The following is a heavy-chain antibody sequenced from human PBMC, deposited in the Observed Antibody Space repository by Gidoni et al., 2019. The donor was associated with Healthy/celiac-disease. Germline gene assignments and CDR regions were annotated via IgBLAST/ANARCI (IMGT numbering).Heavy chain of an antibody. D-gene: IGHD6-19*01. Sequence: EVQPVQSGAEGKKPGESLKISCKGSGYSFTSYWIGWVRTMPGKGLEWMWIIYPGASDTRYSPSFHCQVTISSDKSISTAYLPWSSLKASDTAMYYCASSIAVAGIDYWGQGTLVTVSS. V-gene: IGHV5-51*03. CDR3: ASSIAVAGIDY. J-gene: IGHJ4*02. CDR1: GYSFTSYW. CDR2: IYPGASDT.